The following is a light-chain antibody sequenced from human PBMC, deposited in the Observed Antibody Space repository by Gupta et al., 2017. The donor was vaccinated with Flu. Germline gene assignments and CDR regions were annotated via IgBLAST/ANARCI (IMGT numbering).Light chain of an antibody. CDR1: SSDVGGYNY. J-gene: IGLJ3*02. Sequence: SITNTCPGTSSDVGGYNYVSCYQHHPRKVPKLIIYEVTKRPAGVSNRFSGFKSGNTASLTISGLQAEDEADYYCSSYTSSSTVVFGGGTRLTVL. CDR2: EVT. V-gene: IGLV2-14*01. CDR3: SSYTSSSTVV.